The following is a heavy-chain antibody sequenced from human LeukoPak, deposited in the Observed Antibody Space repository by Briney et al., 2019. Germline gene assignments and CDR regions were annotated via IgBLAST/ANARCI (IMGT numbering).Heavy chain of an antibody. CDR3: FLSGAFDI. V-gene: IGHV3-30-3*01. CDR1: GLTFSSYA. CDR2: ISYDGSNK. D-gene: IGHD3-10*01. Sequence: GGSLRLSCAASGLTFSSYAMHWVRQAPGKGLEWVAVISYDGSNKYYADSVKGRFTISRDNSKNTLYLQMNSLRAEDTAVYYCFLSGAFDIWGQGTMVTVSS. J-gene: IGHJ3*02.